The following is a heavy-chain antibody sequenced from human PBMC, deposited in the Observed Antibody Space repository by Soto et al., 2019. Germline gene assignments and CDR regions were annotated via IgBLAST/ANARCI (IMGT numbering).Heavy chain of an antibody. D-gene: IGHD3-16*01. V-gene: IGHV3-53*04. CDR1: GFTVSSNY. J-gene: IGHJ6*03. CDR2: IYSGGST. CDR3: ARGDTFGGVGDMDV. Sequence: PGGSLRLSCAPSGFTVSSNYMSWVRQAPGKGLEWVSVIYSGGSTYYADSVKGRFTISRHNSKNTLYLQMNSLRAEDTAVYYCARGDTFGGVGDMDVWGKGTTVTVSS.